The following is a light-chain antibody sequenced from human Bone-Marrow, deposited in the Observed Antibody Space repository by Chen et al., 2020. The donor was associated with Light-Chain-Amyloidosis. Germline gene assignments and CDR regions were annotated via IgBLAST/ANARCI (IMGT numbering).Light chain of an antibody. Sequence: SYDLTQPPSVSVSPGPTARITCSGDDLPTKYAYWYQQKPGKAPVLVIHRDTERPSGISERFSGSSSGTTATLTISGGQAEDEADYHCQSADSSGTYEVIFGGGTKLTVL. V-gene: IGLV3-25*03. CDR3: QSADSSGTYEVI. CDR1: DLPTKY. CDR2: RDT. J-gene: IGLJ2*01.